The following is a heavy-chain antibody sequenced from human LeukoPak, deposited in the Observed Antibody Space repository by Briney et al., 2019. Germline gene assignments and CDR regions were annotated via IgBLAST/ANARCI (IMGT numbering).Heavy chain of an antibody. CDR1: GGSISSYY. V-gene: IGHV4-59*12. J-gene: IGHJ4*02. CDR2: IYYSGST. Sequence: SETLSLTCTVSGGSISSYYWSWIRQPPGKGLEWIGYIYYSGSTNYNPSLKSRVTISVDTSKNQFSLKLSSVTAADTAVYYCARRSGKYKKYYFDYWGQGTLVTVSS. D-gene: IGHD6-19*01. CDR3: ARRSGKYKKYYFDY.